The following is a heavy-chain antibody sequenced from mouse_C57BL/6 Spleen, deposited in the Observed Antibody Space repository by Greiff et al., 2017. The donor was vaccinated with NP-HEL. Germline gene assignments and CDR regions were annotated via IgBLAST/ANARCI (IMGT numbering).Heavy chain of an antibody. CDR2: IDPSDSET. J-gene: IGHJ1*03. CDR3: ARNLDYYGSSYLWYFDV. D-gene: IGHD1-1*01. Sequence: VQLQQPGAELVRPGSSVKLSCKASGYTFTSYWMHWVKQRPIQGLEWIGNIDPSDSETHYNQKFKDKATLTVDKSSSTAYMQLSSLTSEDSAVYYCARNLDYYGSSYLWYFDVWGTGTTVTVSS. CDR1: GYTFTSYW. V-gene: IGHV1-52*01.